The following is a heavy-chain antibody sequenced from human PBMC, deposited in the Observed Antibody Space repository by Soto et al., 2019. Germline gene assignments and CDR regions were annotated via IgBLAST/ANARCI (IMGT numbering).Heavy chain of an antibody. CDR2: IYYSGNT. Sequence: SETLSLTCTVSGGSISSYYWSWIRQPPGKGLEWIGYIYYSGNTYYNPSLKSRVTMSVDTSKSQFSLKLSSVTAADTAVYYCARDTTMVRDVGYGMDVWGQGTTVTVSS. CDR1: GGSISSYY. V-gene: IGHV4-59*12. J-gene: IGHJ6*02. D-gene: IGHD3-10*01. CDR3: ARDTTMVRDVGYGMDV.